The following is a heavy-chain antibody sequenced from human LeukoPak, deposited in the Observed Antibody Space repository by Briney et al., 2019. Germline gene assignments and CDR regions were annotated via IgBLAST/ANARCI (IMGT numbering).Heavy chain of an antibody. CDR3: AKISSSAESNFDY. Sequence: WVRQPPGKGLEWIGSIKSSGHTYYNPSLKSRVTMSVDTSKNQFSLKLTSVTAADTAVYFCAKISSSAESNFDYWGQGTLLTVSS. J-gene: IGHJ4*02. CDR2: IKSSGHT. V-gene: IGHV4-39*01. D-gene: IGHD6-25*01.